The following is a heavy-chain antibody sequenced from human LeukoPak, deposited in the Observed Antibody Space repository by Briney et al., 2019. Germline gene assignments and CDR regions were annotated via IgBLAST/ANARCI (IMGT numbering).Heavy chain of an antibody. CDR1: GFTFSSYS. V-gene: IGHV3-21*01. CDR2: ISSSSSYI. Sequence: GGSLRLSCAASGFTFSSYSMNWVRQAPGKGLEWVSSISSSSSYIYYADSVKGRFAISRDNSKNTLYLQMNSLRAEDTAVYYCANRRGTQVLGNNIDIWGQGTLVTVSS. CDR3: ANRRGTQVLGNNIDI. D-gene: IGHD1-1*01. J-gene: IGHJ3*02.